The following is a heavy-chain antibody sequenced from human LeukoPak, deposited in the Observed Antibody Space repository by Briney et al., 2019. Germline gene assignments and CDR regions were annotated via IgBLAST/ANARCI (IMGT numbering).Heavy chain of an antibody. J-gene: IGHJ4*02. Sequence: GRALRLSCASSGFTFSTYAMHWVRQAPGKGLEGVAVIWHDGCNKYYADSVRGRFTISRDNSKNPLYLQMGSLRAEDTAVSYCARSPYCTGGSCYRLGDYWGQGNLVTVSS. CDR2: IWHDGCNK. CDR1: GFTFSTYA. CDR3: ARSPYCTGGSCYRLGDY. V-gene: IGHV3-33*01. D-gene: IGHD2-15*01.